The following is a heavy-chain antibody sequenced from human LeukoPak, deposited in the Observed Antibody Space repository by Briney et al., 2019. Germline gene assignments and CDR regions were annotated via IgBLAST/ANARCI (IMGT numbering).Heavy chain of an antibody. CDR1: GYTFTAYY. CDR3: ARGHYDSSGYYYIRAFVGFDY. V-gene: IGHV1-2*02. Sequence: ASVKVSCKASGYTFTAYYIHWVRQAPGQGLEWMGWINPNSGGTNYAQKFQGRVTMTRDTSISTAYMELSRLRSDDTAVYYCARGHYDSSGYYYIRAFVGFDYWGQGTLVTVSS. CDR2: INPNSGGT. J-gene: IGHJ4*02. D-gene: IGHD3-22*01.